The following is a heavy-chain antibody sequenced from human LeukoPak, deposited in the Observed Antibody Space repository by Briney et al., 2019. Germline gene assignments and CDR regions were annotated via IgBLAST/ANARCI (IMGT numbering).Heavy chain of an antibody. CDR1: GGSISSYY. D-gene: IGHD6-13*01. CDR3: ARDGLGYSSSWYGDAFDI. CDR2: IYTSGST. V-gene: IGHV4-4*07. J-gene: IGHJ3*02. Sequence: PSETLSLTCTVSGGSISSYYWSWIRQPAGKGLERIGRIYTSGSTNYNPSLKSRVTMSVDTSKNQFSLKLSSVTAADTAVYYCARDGLGYSSSWYGDAFDIWGQGTMVTVSS.